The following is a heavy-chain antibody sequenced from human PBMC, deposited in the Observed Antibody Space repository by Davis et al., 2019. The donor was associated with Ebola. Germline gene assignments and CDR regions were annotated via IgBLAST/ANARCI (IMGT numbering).Heavy chain of an antibody. CDR2: INHSGST. D-gene: IGHD2-2*01. V-gene: IGHV4-34*01. Sequence: SETLSLTCSVSGGSIRGYHWSWIRQPPGKGLEWIGEINHSGSTNYNPSLKSRVTISVDTSKNQFSLKLSSVTAADTAVYYCARVAKYQLLRLDYWGQGTLVTVSS. CDR1: GGSIRGYH. CDR3: ARVAKYQLLRLDY. J-gene: IGHJ4*02.